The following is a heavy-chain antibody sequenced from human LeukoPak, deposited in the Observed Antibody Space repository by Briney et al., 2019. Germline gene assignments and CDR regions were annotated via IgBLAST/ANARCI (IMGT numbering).Heavy chain of an antibody. CDR2: ISYDGSNK. CDR3: AKDRGYQKYYYYGMDV. Sequence: PERSLRLSCAASGFTFSSYGMHWVRQAPGKGLEWVAVISYDGSNKYYADSVKGRFTISRDNSKNTLYLQMNSLRAEDTAVYYCAKDRGYQKYYYYGMDVWGKGTTVTVSS. V-gene: IGHV3-30*18. CDR1: GFTFSSYG. D-gene: IGHD2-2*01. J-gene: IGHJ6*04.